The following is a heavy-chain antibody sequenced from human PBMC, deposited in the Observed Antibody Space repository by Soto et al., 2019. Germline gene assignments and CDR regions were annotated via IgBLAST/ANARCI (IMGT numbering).Heavy chain of an antibody. V-gene: IGHV4-31*03. J-gene: IGHJ6*02. CDR2: IYYSGST. Sequence: SETLSLTCTVSGGSISSGGYYWSWIRQHPGKGLEWIGYIYYSGSTYYNPSLKSRVTITADTSKNQLSLKLSSVTAADTAVYYCARDRGYDILTGYSYGMDVWGQGTTVT. CDR1: GGSISSGGYY. D-gene: IGHD3-9*01. CDR3: ARDRGYDILTGYSYGMDV.